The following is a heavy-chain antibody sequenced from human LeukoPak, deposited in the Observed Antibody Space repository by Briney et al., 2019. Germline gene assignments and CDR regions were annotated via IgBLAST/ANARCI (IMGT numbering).Heavy chain of an antibody. V-gene: IGHV3-23*01. CDR2: ISGSGGST. CDR3: AKDRVGATLYFDC. D-gene: IGHD1-26*01. CDR1: GFTFSSYG. Sequence: GGSLRLSCAASGFTFSSYGMSWVRQAPGKGLEWVSAISGSGGSTYYADSVKGRFTISRDNSKNTLYLQMNSLRAEDTAVYYCAKDRVGATLYFDCWGQGTLVTVSS. J-gene: IGHJ4*02.